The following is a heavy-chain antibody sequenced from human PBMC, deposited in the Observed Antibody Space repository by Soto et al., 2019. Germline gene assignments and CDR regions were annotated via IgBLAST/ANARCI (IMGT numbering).Heavy chain of an antibody. Sequence: QITLKESGPTLVKPTQTLTLTCTFSGFSLSTSGVGVGWIRQPPGKALEWLALIYWDDDKRYSPSLKSRLTITKDTSKNQVVLTMTNMDPVDTATYYCAHRRDDGDYAPPFDYWGQGTLVTVSS. CDR2: IYWDDDK. V-gene: IGHV2-5*02. CDR3: AHRRDDGDYAPPFDY. D-gene: IGHD4-17*01. J-gene: IGHJ4*02. CDR1: GFSLSTSGVG.